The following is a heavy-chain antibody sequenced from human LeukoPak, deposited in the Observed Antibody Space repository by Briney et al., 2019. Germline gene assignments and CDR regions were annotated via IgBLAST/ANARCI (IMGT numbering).Heavy chain of an antibody. CDR1: GGSISSYY. V-gene: IGHV4-4*07. CDR3: AREGGYYYDSSDAFDI. D-gene: IGHD3-22*01. J-gene: IGHJ3*02. CDR2: IYTSGST. Sequence: TSETLSLTCTVSGGSISSYYWSWIRQPAGKGLEWIGRIYTSGSTNYNPSLKSRVTISVDTSKNQFSLKLSSVTAADTAVYYCAREGGYYYDSSDAFDIWGQGTMVTVSS.